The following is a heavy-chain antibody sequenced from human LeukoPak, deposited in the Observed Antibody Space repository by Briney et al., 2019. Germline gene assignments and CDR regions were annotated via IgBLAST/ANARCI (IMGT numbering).Heavy chain of an antibody. D-gene: IGHD3-22*01. J-gene: IGHJ4*02. Sequence: SVKVSCKASGGTFSSYAISWVRQAPGQGLEWIGGIIPIFGTANYTQKFQGRVTITTDESTSTAYMELSSLRSEDTAVYCCASYGGDSSGYYYFDYWGQGTLVTVSS. CDR3: ASYGGDSSGYYYFDY. V-gene: IGHV1-69*05. CDR1: GGTFSSYA. CDR2: IIPIFGTA.